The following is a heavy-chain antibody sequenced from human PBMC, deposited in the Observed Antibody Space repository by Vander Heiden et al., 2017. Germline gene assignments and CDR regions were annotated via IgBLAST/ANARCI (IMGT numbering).Heavy chain of an antibody. V-gene: IGHV4-4*02. CDR2: IRNSGTT. J-gene: IGHJ4*02. CDR3: ARVIRTGWRQLDY. CDR1: GGSISSTDW. D-gene: IGHD6-19*01. Sequence: QVQLQESGPGLVQPSGTLSLTGAVSGGSISSTDWWSWVRRPPGKGLEWIGEIRNSGTTNYNPSLKSRVTMSVDKSKNQFSLNLNSVTAADTAVYYCARVIRTGWRQLDYWGQGALVTVSS.